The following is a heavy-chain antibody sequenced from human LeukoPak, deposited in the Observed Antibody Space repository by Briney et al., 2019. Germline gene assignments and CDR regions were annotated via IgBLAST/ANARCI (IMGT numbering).Heavy chain of an antibody. V-gene: IGHV3-23*01. J-gene: IGHJ4*02. CDR1: GFTFSSYA. CDR3: AKGAGNYYDSSGYLYYFDY. CDR2: ISGSGGST. D-gene: IGHD3-22*01. Sequence: GGSLRLSCAASGFTFSSYAMSWVRQAPGQGLEWVSAISGSGGSTYYADSVKGRFTISRDNSKNKLYLQMNSLRAEDTAVYYCAKGAGNYYDSSGYLYYFDYWGQGTLVTVSS.